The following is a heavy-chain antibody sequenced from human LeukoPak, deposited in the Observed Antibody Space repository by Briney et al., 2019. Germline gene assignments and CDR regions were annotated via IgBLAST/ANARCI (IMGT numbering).Heavy chain of an antibody. D-gene: IGHD6-19*01. CDR3: AKDARRSSGWYFFDH. Sequence: PGGSLRLSCAASGFAFSSQDMGWVRQAPGKGLEWVSAISDSGDRTYYVDSVKGRFTISRDNSKNTLYLQMNSLRADDTAVYYCAKDARRSSGWYFFDHWGQGTVVTVSS. V-gene: IGHV3-23*01. J-gene: IGHJ4*02. CDR1: GFAFSSQD. CDR2: ISDSGDRT.